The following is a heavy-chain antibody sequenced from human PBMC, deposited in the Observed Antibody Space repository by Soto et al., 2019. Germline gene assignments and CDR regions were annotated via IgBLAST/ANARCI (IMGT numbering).Heavy chain of an antibody. CDR1: GYTFTSYG. CDR3: ARDLGGGISAP. Sequence: PSVKVSCKASGYTFTSYGISWVRQAPGQGLEWMGWINAYNGNTKYAQKLQGRVTMTTDTSTSTAYMELRSLRSDDTAVYYCARDLGGGISAPWGQGTLVTVSS. V-gene: IGHV1-18*01. CDR2: INAYNGNT. D-gene: IGHD6-13*01. J-gene: IGHJ5*02.